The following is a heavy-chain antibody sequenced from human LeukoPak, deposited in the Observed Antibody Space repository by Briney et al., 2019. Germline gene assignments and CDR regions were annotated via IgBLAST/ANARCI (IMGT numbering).Heavy chain of an antibody. V-gene: IGHV1-18*04. D-gene: IGHD6-13*01. CDR3: ARGGRDSSSLNWFDP. Sequence: ASVKVSCKASGYTFTGYYMHWVRQAPGQGLEWLGWISAYNGNTNYAQKLQGRVTMTTDTSTSTAYMELRNLRSDDTAVYYCARGGRDSSSLNWFDPWGQGALVTVSS. CDR2: ISAYNGNT. J-gene: IGHJ5*02. CDR1: GYTFTGYY.